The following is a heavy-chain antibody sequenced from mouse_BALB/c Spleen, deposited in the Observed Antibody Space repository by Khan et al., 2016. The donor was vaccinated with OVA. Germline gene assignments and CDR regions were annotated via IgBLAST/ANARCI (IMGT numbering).Heavy chain of an antibody. V-gene: IGHV14-3*02. J-gene: IGHJ4*01. D-gene: IGHD1-2*01. CDR2: IDPATGNT. CDR1: GFNIKDTY. Sequence: VQLQQPGAELVKAGASVKLSCTASGFNIKDTYIHWVKQKPEQGLEWIGRIDPATGNTKYDPKFQGKATITSDTSSNTAYLRLSSLTSEDTAVYYCARTETHYYGSYTMDYWGQGTSVTVSS. CDR3: ARTETHYYGSYTMDY.